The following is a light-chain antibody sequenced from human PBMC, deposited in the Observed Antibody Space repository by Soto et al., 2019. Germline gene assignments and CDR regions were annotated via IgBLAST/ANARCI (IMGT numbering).Light chain of an antibody. CDR2: WNN. Sequence: QSVLTQPPSASGTPGQRVTISCSGSSSNIESNYVYWYQQLPGTAPKVLIYWNNKRPSGVPDRFSGSKSGTSAFLAISGLRSEDGADYYCAAWDDSLSGVLFGGGTQLTVL. CDR3: AAWDDSLSGVL. CDR1: SSNIESNY. V-gene: IGLV1-47*01. J-gene: IGLJ2*01.